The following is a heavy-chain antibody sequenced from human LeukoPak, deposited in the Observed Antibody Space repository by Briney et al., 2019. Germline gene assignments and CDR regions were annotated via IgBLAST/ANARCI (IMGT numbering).Heavy chain of an antibody. Sequence: GGSLRLSCAASGFTFSSYAMSWVRQAPGKGLEWVSAISGSGGSTYYADSVKGRFTISRDNSKNTLYLQMNSLRAEDTAVYYCARDYVWGSYRPSYFDYWGQGTLVTVSS. CDR1: GFTFSSYA. D-gene: IGHD3-16*02. V-gene: IGHV3-23*01. CDR3: ARDYVWGSYRPSYFDY. CDR2: ISGSGGST. J-gene: IGHJ4*02.